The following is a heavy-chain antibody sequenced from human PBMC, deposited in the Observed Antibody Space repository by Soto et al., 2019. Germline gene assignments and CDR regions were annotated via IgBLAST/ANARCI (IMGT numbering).Heavy chain of an antibody. J-gene: IGHJ6*02. D-gene: IGHD3-3*01. CDR1: GGSISSYY. Sequence: SETLSLTCTVSGGSISSYYWSWIRQPPGKGLEWIGYIYYSGSTNYNPSLKSRVTISVDTSKNQFSLKLSSVTAADTAVYYCARDPYDFWSGYSFGMDVWGQGTTVTVS. V-gene: IGHV4-59*01. CDR2: IYYSGST. CDR3: ARDPYDFWSGYSFGMDV.